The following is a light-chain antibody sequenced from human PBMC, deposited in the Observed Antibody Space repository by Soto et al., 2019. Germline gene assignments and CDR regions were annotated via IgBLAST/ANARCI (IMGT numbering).Light chain of an antibody. Sequence: QSALTQPASVSGSPGQSITISCTGTSSDVGGYNYVSWYQQHPGNAPKLIIYDVSDRPSGVSDRFSGSKSGNTASLTISGLQAEDETDYYCSSYTSSSTYVFGTGTKVTVL. CDR3: SSYTSSSTYV. CDR1: SSDVGGYNY. CDR2: DVS. J-gene: IGLJ1*01. V-gene: IGLV2-14*01.